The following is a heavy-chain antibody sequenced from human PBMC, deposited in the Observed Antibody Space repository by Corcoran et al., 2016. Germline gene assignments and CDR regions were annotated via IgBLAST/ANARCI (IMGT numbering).Heavy chain of an antibody. J-gene: IGHJ6*02. CDR3: ARDRGSPVFEYYDGMDV. D-gene: IGHD3-10*01. CDR1: GFTVSSNY. V-gene: IGHV3-53*01. CDR2: IYSGGST. Sequence: EVQLVESGGGLIQPGGSLRLSCAASGFTVSSNYMSWVRQAPGKGQEWVSVIYSGGSTYYADSVKGRFTISRDNSKNTLYLQMNSLRAEDTAVHYCARDRGSPVFEYYDGMDVWGQGSTVTVSS.